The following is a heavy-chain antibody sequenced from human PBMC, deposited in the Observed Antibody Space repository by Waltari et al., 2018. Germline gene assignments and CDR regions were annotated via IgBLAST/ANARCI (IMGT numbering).Heavy chain of an antibody. Sequence: QVQLVQSGAEVQKPASSVKVSCKASAGTSTTYAMRWVRQAPGKGLEWMGRISPVVGITNYAQKFQARLTITADKSTNTVYMELSSLRSEDSAVYFCARGSRGMDFWGQGTTVTVSS. CDR2: ISPVVGIT. CDR3: ARGSRGMDF. J-gene: IGHJ6*02. V-gene: IGHV1-69*04. CDR1: AGTSTTYA.